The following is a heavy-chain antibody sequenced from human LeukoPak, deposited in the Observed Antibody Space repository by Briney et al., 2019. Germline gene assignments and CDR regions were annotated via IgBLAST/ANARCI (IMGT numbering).Heavy chain of an antibody. Sequence: PGGSLRLSCAVSGFIVSSTYMTWVRQAPGKGLEWVSVIHNDGSTYHADSVKGRFTISRDNSKNTLYLQMNSLRVEDTAAYYRAALARDYWGQGTLVTVSS. CDR3: AALARDY. CDR1: GFIVSSTY. V-gene: IGHV3-53*01. CDR2: IHNDGST. J-gene: IGHJ4*02. D-gene: IGHD3-3*02.